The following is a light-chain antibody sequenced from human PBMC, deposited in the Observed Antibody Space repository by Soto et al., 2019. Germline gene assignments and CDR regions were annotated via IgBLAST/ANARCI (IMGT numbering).Light chain of an antibody. Sequence: IVITQSPDSXSXSLCEWATINXKSSQAVLYSSNNKNYLAWYQQKPGQPPKLLIYWASTRESGVPDRFSGSGSGTDFTLTISSLQAEDVAVYYCQQYYSTPLTFGGGTKVDI. CDR1: QAVLYSSNNKNY. CDR2: WAS. V-gene: IGKV4-1*01. J-gene: IGKJ4*01. CDR3: QQYYSTPLT.